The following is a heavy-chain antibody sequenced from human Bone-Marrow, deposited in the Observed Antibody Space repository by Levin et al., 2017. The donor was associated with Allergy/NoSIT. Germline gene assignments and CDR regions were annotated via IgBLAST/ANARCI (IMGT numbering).Heavy chain of an antibody. CDR3: AKDHLGYSYGGHDY. J-gene: IGHJ4*02. CDR2: ISGSGGST. CDR1: GFTFSSYA. V-gene: IGHV3-23*01. Sequence: GESLKISCAASGFTFSSYAMSWVRQAPGKGLEWVSAISGSGGSTYYADSVKGRFTISRDNSKNTLYLQMNSLRAEDTAVYYCAKDHLGYSYGGHDYWGQGTLVTVSS. D-gene: IGHD5-18*01.